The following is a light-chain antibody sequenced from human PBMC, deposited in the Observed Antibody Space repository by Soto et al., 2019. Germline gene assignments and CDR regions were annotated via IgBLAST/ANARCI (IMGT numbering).Light chain of an antibody. J-gene: IGKJ2*01. CDR2: AAS. CDR3: LQHYNYPYT. CDR1: QGLRDD. V-gene: IGKV1-6*01. Sequence: AIQMTQSPSSLSASVGDRVTITCRASQGLRDDLGWFQQRPGKAPKLLISAASSLQSGVPSRFSGSGSGTDFTLTISSLQPEELATYYCLQHYNYPYTFGQGTKLEIK.